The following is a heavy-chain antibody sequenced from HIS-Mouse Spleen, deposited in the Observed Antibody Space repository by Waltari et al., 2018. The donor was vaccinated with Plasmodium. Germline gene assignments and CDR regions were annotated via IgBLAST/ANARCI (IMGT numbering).Heavy chain of an antibody. V-gene: IGHV3-7*01. J-gene: IGHJ2*01. CDR3: ARDRRGYWYFDL. D-gene: IGHD5-12*01. CDR2: IKQDGSEK. CDR1: GFTFRSYW. Sequence: EVQLVESGGGLVQPGGSLRFSCAVSGFTFRSYWMSWVRQAPGKGLEWVANIKQDGSEKYYVDAVKGRFTISRDNAKNSLYLQMNSLRAEDTAVYYCARDRRGYWYFDLWGRGTLVTVSS.